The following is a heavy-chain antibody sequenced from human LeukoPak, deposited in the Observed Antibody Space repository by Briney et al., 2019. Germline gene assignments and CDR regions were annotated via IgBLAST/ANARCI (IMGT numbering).Heavy chain of an antibody. CDR2: IYYSGST. D-gene: IGHD6-13*01. CDR1: GGSISSYY. J-gene: IGHJ5*02. V-gene: IGHV4-59*01. CDR3: ARVTLIAAAGGWFDP. Sequence: PSETLSLTCTVSGGSISSYYWSWIRQPPGKGLEWIGYIYYSGSTNYNPSLKSQVTISVDTSKNQFSLKLSSVTAADTAVYYCARVTLIAAAGGWFDPWGQGTLVTVSS.